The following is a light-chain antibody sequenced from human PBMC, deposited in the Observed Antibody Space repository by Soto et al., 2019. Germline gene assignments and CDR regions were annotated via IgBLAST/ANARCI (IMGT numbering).Light chain of an antibody. V-gene: IGKV3-20*01. CDR3: QQYGSSAYT. J-gene: IGKJ2*01. Sequence: EIVLTQSPGTLSLSPGERATLSCRASQSVSSSYLAWYQQKPGQAPRLLIYGASSRATGIPVRFSGSGSGTDFTLTISRLEPEDLAVYYCQQYGSSAYTFGQGTKLEIK. CDR2: GAS. CDR1: QSVSSSY.